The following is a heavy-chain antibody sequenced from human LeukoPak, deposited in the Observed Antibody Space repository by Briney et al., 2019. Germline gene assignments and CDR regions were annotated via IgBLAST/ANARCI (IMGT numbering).Heavy chain of an antibody. J-gene: IGHJ4*02. Sequence: ASVKVSCKASGYTFTSYYMHWVRQAPGQGLEWMGIINPSGSSTSYAQKFQGRVTMTRDTSTGTVYMELSSLRSEDTAVYYCARGYGDYAGGYWGQGTLVTVSS. CDR3: ARGYGDYAGGY. D-gene: IGHD4-17*01. CDR2: INPSGSST. CDR1: GYTFTSYY. V-gene: IGHV1-46*01.